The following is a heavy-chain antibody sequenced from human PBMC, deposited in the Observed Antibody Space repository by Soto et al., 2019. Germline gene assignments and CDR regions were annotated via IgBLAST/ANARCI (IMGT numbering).Heavy chain of an antibody. CDR2: MNPNIGNT. J-gene: IGHJ5*02. V-gene: IGHV1-8*01. CDR3: AIVVFSYCGGDCYLRAWFDP. D-gene: IGHD2-21*01. CDR1: GYTFTSYD. Sequence: GASVKVSCKASGYTFTSYDINWVRQAPGQGLEWMGWMNPNIGNTGYAQKFQGRVTMTRNTSISTAYMELSSLRSEDTAVYYCAIVVFSYCGGDCYLRAWFDPWGQGTLVTVSS.